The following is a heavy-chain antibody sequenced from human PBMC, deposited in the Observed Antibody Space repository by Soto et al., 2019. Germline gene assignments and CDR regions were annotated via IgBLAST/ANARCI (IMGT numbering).Heavy chain of an antibody. V-gene: IGHV2-5*02. CDR3: XLHAGSYNWFDP. J-gene: IGHJ5*02. CDR2: IYWDDDK. CDR1: GFSLSTSGVG. Sequence: QITLKESGPTLVKPTQTLTLTCTFSGFSLSTSGVGVGWIRQPPGKALEWLALIYWDDDKRYSPSLKSRLTITKDTSKXXXXXXXXXMXXVDXXTXXXXLHAGSYNWFDPWGQGTLVTVSS. D-gene: IGHD3-10*01.